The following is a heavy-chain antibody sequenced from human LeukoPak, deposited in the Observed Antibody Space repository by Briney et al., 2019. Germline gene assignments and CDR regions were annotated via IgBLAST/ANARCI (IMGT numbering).Heavy chain of an antibody. CDR3: ARVPAVAGFDY. Sequence: GRSLRLSCAASGFTFSSYAMHWVRQAPGKGLEWVAVISYDGSNKYYADSVKGRFTISRDNSKNTLYLQMNSLRADDTAVYYCARVPAVAGFDYWGQGTLVTVSS. J-gene: IGHJ4*02. V-gene: IGHV3-30*04. D-gene: IGHD6-19*01. CDR1: GFTFSSYA. CDR2: ISYDGSNK.